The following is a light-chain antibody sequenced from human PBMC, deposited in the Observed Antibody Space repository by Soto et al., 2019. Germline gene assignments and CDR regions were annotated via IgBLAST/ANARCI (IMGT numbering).Light chain of an antibody. CDR2: DVT. CDR1: SSDVGGYNY. J-gene: IGLJ1*01. CDR3: NSYTSSSTYV. V-gene: IGLV2-14*03. Sequence: QSVLTQPASVSGSPGQSSTISCTGTSSDVGGYNYVYWYQQHPGKVPKLMIYDVTNRPSGVSNRFSGSKSGNTASLTISGLQAENEADYYCNSYTSSSTYVFGTRTKLTVL.